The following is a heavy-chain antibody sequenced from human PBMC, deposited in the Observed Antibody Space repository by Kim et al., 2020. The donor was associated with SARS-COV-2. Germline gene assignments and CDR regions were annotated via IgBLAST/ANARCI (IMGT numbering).Heavy chain of an antibody. CDR1: GFTFSSYA. D-gene: IGHD3-3*01. CDR2: ISYDGSNK. J-gene: IGHJ4*02. CDR3: ARGGALTYYDFWSGYSNTFDY. V-gene: IGHV3-30-3*01. Sequence: GGSLRLSCAASGFTFSSYAMHWVRQAPGKGLEWVAVISYDGSNKYYADSVKGRFTISRDNSKNTLYLQMNSLRAEDTAVYYCARGGALTYYDFWSGYSNTFDYWGQGTLVTVSS.